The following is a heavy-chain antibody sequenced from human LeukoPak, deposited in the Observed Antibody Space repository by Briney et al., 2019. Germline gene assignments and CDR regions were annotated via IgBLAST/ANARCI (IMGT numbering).Heavy chain of an antibody. CDR2: IKQDGSEK. D-gene: IGHD5-18*01. V-gene: IGHV3-7*01. CDR3: ARDTGGGYSCYDC. CDR1: GFTSSSYW. J-gene: IGHJ4*02. Sequence: GGSLRLSCAASGFTSSSYWMTWIRQAPGKGPEWVANIKQDGSEKYYVDSVKGRFTISRDNAKNSLYLQMNSLRAEDTAVYYCARDTGGGYSCYDCWGQGTLVTVSS.